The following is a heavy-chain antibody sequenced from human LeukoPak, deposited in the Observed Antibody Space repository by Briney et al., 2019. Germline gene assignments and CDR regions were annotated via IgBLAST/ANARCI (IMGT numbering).Heavy chain of an antibody. Sequence: GGSLRLSCAVSGLTFSDFYMSWIRQAPGKGLEWVSYISTSSSYTNYADSVKGRFTISRDDAQNSLYLQMNSLRVEDTAVHYCAKDEELYCSSISCFNFDYWGQGTLVTVSS. CDR2: ISTSSSYT. J-gene: IGHJ4*02. V-gene: IGHV3-11*05. D-gene: IGHD2-2*01. CDR1: GLTFSDFY. CDR3: AKDEELYCSSISCFNFDY.